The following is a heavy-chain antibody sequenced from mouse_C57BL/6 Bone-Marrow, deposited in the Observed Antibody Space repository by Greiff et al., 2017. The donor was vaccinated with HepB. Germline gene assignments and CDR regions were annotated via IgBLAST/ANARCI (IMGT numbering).Heavy chain of an antibody. V-gene: IGHV5-12*01. CDR2: ISNGGGST. J-gene: IGHJ2*01. CDR1: GFTFSDYY. CDR3: ARHGDYYGSSHYFDY. Sequence: EVQLVESGGGLVQPGGSLKLSCAASGFTFSDYYMYWVRQTPEKRLEWVAYISNGGGSTYYPDTVKGRFTISRDNAKNTLYLQMSRLKSEDTAMYYCARHGDYYGSSHYFDYWGQGTTLTVSS. D-gene: IGHD1-1*01.